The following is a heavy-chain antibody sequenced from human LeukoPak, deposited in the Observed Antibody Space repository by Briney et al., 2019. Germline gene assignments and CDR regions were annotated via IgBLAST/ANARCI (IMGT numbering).Heavy chain of an antibody. Sequence: ASVKVSCTPSGYAFSGDYMHWGRQAPGQGLEWMGWINPNSGDTNYAQKFQGRVTMTRDTSISTAYMELSRLRSDDTAVYYCASSITLVRGVNISPYYYYYRMDVWGQGTTVTVSS. V-gene: IGHV1-2*02. J-gene: IGHJ6*02. D-gene: IGHD3-10*01. CDR1: GYAFSGDY. CDR2: INPNSGDT. CDR3: ASSITLVRGVNISPYYYYYRMDV.